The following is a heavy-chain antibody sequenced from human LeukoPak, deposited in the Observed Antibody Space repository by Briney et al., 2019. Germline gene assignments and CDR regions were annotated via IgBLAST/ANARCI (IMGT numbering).Heavy chain of an antibody. Sequence: GGSLRLSCAASGFTFSSYEMNWVRQAPGKGLGWVSYISISGSIIYYADSVKGRFTISRDNAKNSLYLQMNSLRAEDTAVYYCARDKKDTAMVYYYYYYYMDVWGKGTTVTVSS. CDR2: ISISGSII. J-gene: IGHJ6*03. V-gene: IGHV3-48*03. D-gene: IGHD5-18*01. CDR1: GFTFSSYE. CDR3: ARDKKDTAMVYYYYYYYMDV.